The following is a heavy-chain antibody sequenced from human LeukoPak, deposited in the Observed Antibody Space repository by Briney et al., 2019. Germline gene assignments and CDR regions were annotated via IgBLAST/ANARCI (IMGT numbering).Heavy chain of an antibody. J-gene: IGHJ4*02. CDR2: IGGST. Sequence: GGSLRLSCAATGFTFSSYAMTWVGQAQGKGLEWVSAIGGSTYYADSVKGRFTISRDNSENTLYLQMNSLRAEDTAVYYCAKQYSGGWYYFDYWGQGTLVTVSS. V-gene: IGHV3-23*01. CDR3: AKQYSGGWYYFDY. D-gene: IGHD6-19*01. CDR1: GFTFSSYA.